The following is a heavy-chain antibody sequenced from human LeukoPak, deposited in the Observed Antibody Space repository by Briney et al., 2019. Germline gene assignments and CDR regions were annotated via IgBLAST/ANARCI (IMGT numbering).Heavy chain of an antibody. D-gene: IGHD6-13*01. CDR2: INPNSGGT. J-gene: IGHJ4*02. CDR3: ARDRGGDSSSGYYYFDY. CDR1: AYTFTAYY. Sequence: ASVKVSCKASAYTFTAYYMHWVRQAPGQGLEWIGWINPNSGGTNYAQKFQGRVTMTRDTSISTAYMELSSLKSDDTAVYYCARDRGGDSSSGYYYFDYWGQGTLVTVSS. V-gene: IGHV1-2*02.